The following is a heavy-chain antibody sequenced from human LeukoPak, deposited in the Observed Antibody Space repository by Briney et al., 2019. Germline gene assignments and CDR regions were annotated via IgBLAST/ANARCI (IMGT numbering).Heavy chain of an antibody. J-gene: IGHJ4*02. V-gene: IGHV4-31*03. D-gene: IGHD3-22*01. CDR2: IYYSGST. Sequence: SETLSLACTVSGGSISSGGYYWSWIRQHPGKGLEWIGYIYYSGSTYYNPSLKSRVTIPVDTSKNQFSLKLSSVTAADTAVYYCARLRVYYDSSGYHRPFDYWGQGTPVTVSS. CDR1: GGSISSGGYY. CDR3: ARLRVYYDSSGYHRPFDY.